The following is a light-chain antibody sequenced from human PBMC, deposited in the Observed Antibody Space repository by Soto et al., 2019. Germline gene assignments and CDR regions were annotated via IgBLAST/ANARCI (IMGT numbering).Light chain of an antibody. CDR1: QNVNGF. Sequence: EIVLTQFPAILSLSPGQRATLSCRASQNVNGFLAWYQQKPGQVPRLLMYDAFKRASGIPARFSGSGSGTDFTLTISSLDLEDFAVYYCQQRDSWPITFSPGTRLEI. CDR2: DAF. CDR3: QQRDSWPIT. V-gene: IGKV3-11*01. J-gene: IGKJ5*01.